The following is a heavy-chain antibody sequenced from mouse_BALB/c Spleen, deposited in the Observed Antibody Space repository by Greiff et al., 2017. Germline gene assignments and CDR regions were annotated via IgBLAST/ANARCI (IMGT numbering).Heavy chain of an antibody. Sequence: EVQGVESGAELVRPGALVKLSCKASGFNIKDYYMHWVKQRPEQGLEWIGWIDPENGNTIYDPKFQGKASITADTSSNTAYLQLSSLTSEDTAVYYCALYDYDTWFAYWGQGTLVTVSA. D-gene: IGHD2-4*01. J-gene: IGHJ3*01. CDR1: GFNIKDYY. CDR2: IDPENGNT. CDR3: ALYDYDTWFAY. V-gene: IGHV14-1*02.